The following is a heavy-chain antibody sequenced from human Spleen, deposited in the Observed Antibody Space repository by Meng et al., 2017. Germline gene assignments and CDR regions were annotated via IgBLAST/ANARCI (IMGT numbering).Heavy chain of an antibody. J-gene: IGHJ6*02. CDR2: IRSKAYGGTT. CDR3: TRDQGSLSWIMIYGMDV. CDR1: GFTFGDYA. D-gene: IGHD5-12*01. Sequence: GESLKISCTASGFTFGDYAMSWVRQAPGKGLEWVGFIRSKAYGGTTEYAASVKGRFTISRDDSKSIAYLQMNSLKTDDTAVYYCTRDQGSLSWIMIYGMDVWGQGTTVTVSS. V-gene: IGHV3-49*04.